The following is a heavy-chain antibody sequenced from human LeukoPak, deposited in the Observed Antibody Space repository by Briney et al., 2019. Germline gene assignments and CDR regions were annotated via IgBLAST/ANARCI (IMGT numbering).Heavy chain of an antibody. CDR1: GGSISSGDYY. D-gene: IGHD2-15*01. CDR3: ARGYCSGGSCYSEHYYYGMDV. Sequence: SETLSLTCTVSGGSISSGDYYWGWIRQPPGKGLEWIRYIYYSGSTYYNPSLKSRVTISVDTSKNQFSLRLSSVTAADTAVYYCARGYCSGGSCYSEHYYYGMDVWGKGTTVTVSS. J-gene: IGHJ6*04. V-gene: IGHV4-30-4*01. CDR2: IYYSGST.